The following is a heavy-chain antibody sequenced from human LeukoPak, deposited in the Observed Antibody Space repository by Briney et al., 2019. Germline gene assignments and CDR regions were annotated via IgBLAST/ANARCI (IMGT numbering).Heavy chain of an antibody. CDR2: INSDGSST. Sequence: PGGSLRLSCAASGFTFSCYWMHWVRQAPGKGLVWVSRINSDGSSTSYADSVKGRFTISRDNAKYTLYLQMNSLRAEDTAVYYCAREAAAAGTLFDYWGQGTLVTVSS. J-gene: IGHJ4*02. D-gene: IGHD6-13*01. V-gene: IGHV3-74*01. CDR3: AREAAAAGTLFDY. CDR1: GFTFSCYW.